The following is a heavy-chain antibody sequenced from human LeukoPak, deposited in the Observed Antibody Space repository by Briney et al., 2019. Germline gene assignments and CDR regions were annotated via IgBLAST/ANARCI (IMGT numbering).Heavy chain of an antibody. J-gene: IGHJ1*01. CDR1: GYTFTSYG. Sequence: GASVKVSCKASGYTFTSYGVSWVRQAPGQGLERMGWISAYNGNTNYAQKLQGRVTMTTDTSTSTAYMELRSLRSDDTAVYYCARATNYDSSGYYYHLMYFQHWGQGTLVTVSS. D-gene: IGHD3-22*01. CDR2: ISAYNGNT. V-gene: IGHV1-18*01. CDR3: ARATNYDSSGYYYHLMYFQH.